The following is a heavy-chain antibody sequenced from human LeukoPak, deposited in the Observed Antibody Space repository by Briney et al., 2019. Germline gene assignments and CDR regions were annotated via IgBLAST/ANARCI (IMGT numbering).Heavy chain of an antibody. J-gene: IGHJ4*02. V-gene: IGHV3-7*01. D-gene: IGHD3-16*01. CDR2: IKEDGSDK. Sequence: GGSLRLSCAASGFTFSNYWMNWVRQAPGKGLEWVANIKEDGSDKYYVDSVKGRFSISKDNAKNSLYLQMNSLRAEDTAVYYCATDASSYGVWGQGTLVTVSS. CDR1: GFTFSNYW. CDR3: ATDASSYGV.